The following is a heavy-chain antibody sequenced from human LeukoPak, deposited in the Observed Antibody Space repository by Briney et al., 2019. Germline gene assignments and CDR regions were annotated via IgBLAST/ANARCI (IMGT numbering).Heavy chain of an antibody. V-gene: IGHV3-11*04. Sequence: GGSLRLSCAASGFTFSDYYMSWIRQAPGKGLEWVSYISSSGSTIYYADSVKGRFTISRDNAKNSLYLQMNSLRAEDTAVYYCARGRSTSADYGFPFDYWGQGTLVTVSS. J-gene: IGHJ4*02. CDR1: GFTFSDYY. D-gene: IGHD4-17*01. CDR3: ARGRSTSADYGFPFDY. CDR2: ISSSGSTI.